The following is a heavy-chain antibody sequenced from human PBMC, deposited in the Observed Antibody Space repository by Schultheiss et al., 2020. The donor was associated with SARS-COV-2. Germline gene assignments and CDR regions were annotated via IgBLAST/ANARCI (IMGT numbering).Heavy chain of an antibody. D-gene: IGHD1-14*01. CDR3: ARVYQPLPYYYYGMDV. CDR2: IYHSGST. Sequence: SETLSLTCAVSGYSISSGYYWGWIRQPPGKGLEWIGEIYHSGSTNYNPSLKSRVTISVDKSKNQFSLKLSSVTAADTAVYYCARVYQPLPYYYYGMDVWGQGTTVTVSS. V-gene: IGHV4-38-2*01. J-gene: IGHJ6*02. CDR1: GYSISSGYY.